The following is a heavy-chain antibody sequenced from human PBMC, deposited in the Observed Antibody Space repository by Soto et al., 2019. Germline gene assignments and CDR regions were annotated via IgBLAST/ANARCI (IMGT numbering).Heavy chain of an antibody. CDR3: ARDTLVLRFLEWLNWFDP. CDR1: GYTFTSYA. CDR2: INAGNGNT. V-gene: IGHV1-3*01. D-gene: IGHD3-3*01. Sequence: ASVKVSCKASGYTFTSYAMHWVRQAPGQRLEWMGWINAGNGNTKYSQKFQGRVTITRDTSASTAYMELSSLRSEDTAVYYCARDTLVLRFLEWLNWFDPWGQGTLVTVSS. J-gene: IGHJ5*02.